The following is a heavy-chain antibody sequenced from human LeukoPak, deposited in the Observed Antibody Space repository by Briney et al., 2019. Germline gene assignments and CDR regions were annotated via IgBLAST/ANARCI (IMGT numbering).Heavy chain of an antibody. CDR3: AKRRPRNMITFGGVENWFDP. CDR2: TSSDGTIR. J-gene: IGHJ5*02. D-gene: IGHD3-16*01. V-gene: IGHV3-30*18. Sequence: PGRSLRLSCAASTSNFRTYGMHWVRQAPGKGLECVAVTSSDGTIRYYADSVKGRFTISRDNSKNTLYLQMNSLRAEDTAVYYCAKRRPRNMITFGGVENWFDPWGQGTLVTVSS. CDR1: TSNFRTYG.